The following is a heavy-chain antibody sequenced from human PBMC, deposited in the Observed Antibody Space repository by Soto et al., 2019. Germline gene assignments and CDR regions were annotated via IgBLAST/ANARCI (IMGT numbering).Heavy chain of an antibody. CDR2: IIPIFGTA. V-gene: IGHV1-69*01. CDR3: ARLHYDPIDLNWYFDL. D-gene: IGHD4-17*01. Sequence: QVQLVQSGAEVKKPGSSVKVSCKASGGTFSSYAISWVRQAPGQGLEWMGGIIPIFGTANYAQKFQGRVTITADESTSTDYMELSSLRSEDTAVYYCARLHYDPIDLNWYFDLWGRGTLVTVSS. CDR1: GGTFSSYA. J-gene: IGHJ2*01.